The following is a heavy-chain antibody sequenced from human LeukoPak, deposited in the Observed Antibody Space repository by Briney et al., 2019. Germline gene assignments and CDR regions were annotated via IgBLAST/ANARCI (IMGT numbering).Heavy chain of an antibody. Sequence: ASVKVSCKASGYTFTTYAMNWVRQAPGQGLEWMGWINPNSGGTNYAQKFQGRVTMTRDTSISTAYMELSRLRSDDTAVYYCARDHWVGYGSGSDFDYWGQGTLVTVSS. CDR1: GYTFTTYA. CDR3: ARDHWVGYGSGSDFDY. V-gene: IGHV1-2*02. CDR2: INPNSGGT. D-gene: IGHD3-10*01. J-gene: IGHJ4*02.